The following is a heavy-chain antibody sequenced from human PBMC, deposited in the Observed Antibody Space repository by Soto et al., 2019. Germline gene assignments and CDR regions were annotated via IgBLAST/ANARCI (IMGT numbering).Heavy chain of an antibody. Sequence: QVQLVQSGAEVKKPGSSVKVSCKASGGTFSSYAISWVRQAPGQGLEWMGGIIPIFGTANYAQKFQGRVTITADESTSTAYMELSSLRSEDTAVYYCAREDVVVTAPGMLGMDVWGQGTTVTVSS. CDR1: GGTFSSYA. J-gene: IGHJ6*02. CDR2: IIPIFGTA. V-gene: IGHV1-69*01. D-gene: IGHD2-21*02. CDR3: AREDVVVTAPGMLGMDV.